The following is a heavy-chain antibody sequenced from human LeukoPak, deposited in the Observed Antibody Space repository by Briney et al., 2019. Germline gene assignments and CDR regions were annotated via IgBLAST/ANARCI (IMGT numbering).Heavy chain of an antibody. Sequence: GGSLRLSCAASGFTFSSYGMHWVRQAPGKGLEWVAFIRYDGSNKYYADSVKGRFTISRDNSKNTLYLQMNSLRAEDTAVYYCAKDAYGSGSYYPFDYWGQGTLVTVSS. CDR2: IRYDGSNK. CDR1: GFTFSSYG. D-gene: IGHD3-10*01. V-gene: IGHV3-30*02. CDR3: AKDAYGSGSYYPFDY. J-gene: IGHJ4*02.